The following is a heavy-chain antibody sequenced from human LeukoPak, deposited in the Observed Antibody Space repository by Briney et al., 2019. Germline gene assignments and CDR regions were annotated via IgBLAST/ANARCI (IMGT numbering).Heavy chain of an antibody. CDR1: GYTFTGYY. CDR3: ARGSYCSGGSCYSS. V-gene: IGHV1-2*02. J-gene: IGHJ4*02. Sequence: EASVKVSCKASGYTFTGYYMHWVRQAPGQGLEWMGWINPNSGDTNYAQKFQGRVTMTRDTSISTAYMELSRLRSDDTAVYYCARGSYCSGGSCYSSWGQGTLVTVSS. CDR2: INPNSGDT. D-gene: IGHD2-15*01.